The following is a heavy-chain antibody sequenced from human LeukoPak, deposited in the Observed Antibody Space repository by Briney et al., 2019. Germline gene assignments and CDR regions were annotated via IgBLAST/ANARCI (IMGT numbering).Heavy chain of an antibody. J-gene: IGHJ4*02. D-gene: IGHD5-18*01. CDR1: RSTFSGYY. CDR3: ARGPRGYSFDY. V-gene: IGHV4-34*09. Sequence: KTGGSLRLSCAASRSTFSGYYMSWIRQPPGKGLEWIGEINHSGSTNYNPSLKSRVTISVDTSKNQFSLKLSSVTAADTAVYYCARGPRGYSFDYWGQGTLVTVSS. CDR2: INHSGST.